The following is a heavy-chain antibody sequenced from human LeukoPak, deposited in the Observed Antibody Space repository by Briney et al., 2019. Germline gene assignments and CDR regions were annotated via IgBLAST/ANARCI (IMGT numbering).Heavy chain of an antibody. CDR2: VSTDGDTT. CDR3: VRGGQQLAYGHWFDP. Sequence: RGSLRLSCSASGFTFSRYVMHWVRQAPGKGLEYVSTVSTDGDTTFHADSVKGRFTISRDNSRNTVFLQMSSLRAEDTAVYYCVRGGQQLAYGHWFDPWGQGTQVTVSS. V-gene: IGHV3-64D*06. CDR1: GFTFSRYV. D-gene: IGHD6-13*01. J-gene: IGHJ5*02.